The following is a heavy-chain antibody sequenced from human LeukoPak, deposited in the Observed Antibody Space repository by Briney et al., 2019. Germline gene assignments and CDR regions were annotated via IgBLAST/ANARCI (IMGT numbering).Heavy chain of an antibody. J-gene: IGHJ6*02. CDR2: IIPIFGTA. Sequence: SVTVSCKASGGTFSSYAISWVRQAPGQGLEWMGGIIPIFGTANYAQKFQGRVAITADESTSTAYMELSSLRSEDTAVYYCARREQLVLNYYYYGMDVWGQGTTVTVPS. CDR3: ARREQLVLNYYYYGMDV. D-gene: IGHD6-6*01. CDR1: GGTFSSYA. V-gene: IGHV1-69*13.